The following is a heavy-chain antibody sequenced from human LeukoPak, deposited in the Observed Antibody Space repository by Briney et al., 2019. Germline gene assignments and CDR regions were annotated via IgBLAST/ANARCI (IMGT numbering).Heavy chain of an antibody. V-gene: IGHV3-74*01. Sequence: GGSLRLSCAASEFTFSRYWMQWVRQAPGKGLVCVSRINSDGTITNYADSVKGRFTISRDNAKNTLYLQMNSLRAEDTAVYYCAKGGPRIQLERLSLLDYWGQGTLVTVSS. D-gene: IGHD1-1*01. CDR1: EFTFSRYW. CDR2: INSDGTIT. CDR3: AKGGPRIQLERLSLLDY. J-gene: IGHJ4*02.